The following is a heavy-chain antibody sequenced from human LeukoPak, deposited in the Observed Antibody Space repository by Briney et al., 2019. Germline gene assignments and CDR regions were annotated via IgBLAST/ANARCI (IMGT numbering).Heavy chain of an antibody. Sequence: ASVKVSCKASGYTFTSYDINWVRQATGQGLEWMGWMNPNSGNTGYAQKLQGRVIMTRNTSISTAYMELSSLTSEDTAVYYCASYGSGSFTQDAFDIWGQGTMVTVSS. V-gene: IGHV1-8*02. CDR3: ASYGSGSFTQDAFDI. CDR2: MNPNSGNT. CDR1: GYTFTSYD. J-gene: IGHJ3*02. D-gene: IGHD3-10*01.